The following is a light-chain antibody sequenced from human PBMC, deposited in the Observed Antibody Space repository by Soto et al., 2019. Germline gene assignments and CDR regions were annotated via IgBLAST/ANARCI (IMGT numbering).Light chain of an antibody. CDR2: KAY. CDR1: QTVSSW. J-gene: IGKJ1*01. Sequence: DIQMTQSPSTLSGSVGDRVTITCRASQTVSSWLAWYQQKPGKAHKLLIYKAYTLKSGVPSRFSGSGSGTDFTLTIRSLQPEDFATYSCKQSYSTTWTVGQGTKVDIK. CDR3: KQSYSTTWT. V-gene: IGKV1-5*03.